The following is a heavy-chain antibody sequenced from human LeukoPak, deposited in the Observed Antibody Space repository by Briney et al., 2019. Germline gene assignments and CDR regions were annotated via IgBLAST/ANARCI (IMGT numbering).Heavy chain of an antibody. CDR1: GFTFSSYW. J-gene: IGHJ1*01. V-gene: IGHV3-7*01. D-gene: IGHD3-3*01. CDR3: ATLRFLEWLLFPEYFQH. CDR2: IKQDGGEK. Sequence: GGSLRLSCAASGFTFSSYWMSWVRQAPGKGLEWVANIKQDGGEKYYVDSVKGRFTISRDNAKNSLYLQMNSLRAEDTAAYYCATLRFLEWLLFPEYFQHWGQGTLVTVSS.